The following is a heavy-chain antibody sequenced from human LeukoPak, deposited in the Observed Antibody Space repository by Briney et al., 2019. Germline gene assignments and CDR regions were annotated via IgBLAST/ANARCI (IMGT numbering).Heavy chain of an antibody. CDR1: GFTFSSYA. J-gene: IGHJ4*02. Sequence: GRSLRLSCAASGFTFSSYAMHWVRQAPGKGLEWVAVISYDGSNKYYADSVKGRFTISRDNSKNTLYLQMNSLRAEDTAVYYCASLKPSTRYCSSTSCPTTDYWGQGTLVTVSS. V-gene: IGHV3-30-3*01. D-gene: IGHD2-2*01. CDR3: ASLKPSTRYCSSTSCPTTDY. CDR2: ISYDGSNK.